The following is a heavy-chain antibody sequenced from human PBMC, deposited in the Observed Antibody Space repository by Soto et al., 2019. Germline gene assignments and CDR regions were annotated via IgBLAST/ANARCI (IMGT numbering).Heavy chain of an antibody. D-gene: IGHD6-25*01. CDR3: ARGQRLQSYYGMDV. Sequence: SVKVSCKASGGTFSSYAISWVRQAPGQGLEWMGGIIPIFGTANYAQKFQGRVTITADESTSTAYTELSSLRSEDTAVYYCARGQRLQSYYGMDVWGQGTTVTVSS. CDR1: GGTFSSYA. V-gene: IGHV1-69*13. J-gene: IGHJ6*02. CDR2: IIPIFGTA.